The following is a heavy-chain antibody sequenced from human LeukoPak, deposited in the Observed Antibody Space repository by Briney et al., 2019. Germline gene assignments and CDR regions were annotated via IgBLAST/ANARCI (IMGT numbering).Heavy chain of an antibody. CDR2: IYTSGTT. D-gene: IGHD3-10*01. J-gene: IGHJ6*02. Sequence: PAETLSLTCTVSGDSISSNYWSWIRQPAGKGLEWIGRIYTSGTTNYNPSLKSRVTMSVDTSRNQFSLKVNSLTAADTAVYFCARDHNYSGSGATGMDVWGQGTTVTVPS. CDR1: GDSISSNY. CDR3: ARDHNYSGSGATGMDV. V-gene: IGHV4-4*07.